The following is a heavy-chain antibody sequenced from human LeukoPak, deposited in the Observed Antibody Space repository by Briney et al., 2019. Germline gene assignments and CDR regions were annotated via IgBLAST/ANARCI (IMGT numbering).Heavy chain of an antibody. CDR1: GFTFDDYA. CDR3: AKDANSGYDSYYYYMDV. Sequence: PGGSLRLSCAASGFTFDDYAMHWVRQAPGKGLEWVSLISWDGGSTYYADSVKGRFTISRDNSKNSLYLQMNSLRAEDTALYYCAKDANSGYDSYYYYMDVWGKGTTVTVSS. J-gene: IGHJ6*03. D-gene: IGHD5-12*01. CDR2: ISWDGGST. V-gene: IGHV3-43D*03.